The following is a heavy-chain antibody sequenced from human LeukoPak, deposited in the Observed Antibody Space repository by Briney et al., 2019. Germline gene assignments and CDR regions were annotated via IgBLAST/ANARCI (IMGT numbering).Heavy chain of an antibody. CDR1: GGSIGSFY. Sequence: SETLSLTCTVSGGSIGSFYWSWIRQPPGKGLEWIGEINHSGSTNYNPSLKSRVTISVDTSKNQFSLKLSSVTAADTAVYYCARGPRMITIFGVVSSSYYFDYWGQGTLVTVSS. V-gene: IGHV4-34*01. J-gene: IGHJ4*02. D-gene: IGHD3-3*01. CDR2: INHSGST. CDR3: ARGPRMITIFGVVSSSYYFDY.